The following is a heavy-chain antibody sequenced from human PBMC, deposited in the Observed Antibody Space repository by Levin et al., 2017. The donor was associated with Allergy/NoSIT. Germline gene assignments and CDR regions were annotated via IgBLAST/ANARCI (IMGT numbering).Heavy chain of an antibody. CDR1: GYTFTSYY. J-gene: IGHJ4*02. D-gene: IGHD3-22*01. CDR2: INPSGGST. CDR3: ARDMYYYDSSGSNFDY. V-gene: IGHV1-46*01. Sequence: ASVKVSCKASGYTFTSYYMHWVRQAPGQGLEWMGIINPSGGSTSYAQKFQGRVTMTRDTSTSTVYMELSSLRSEDTAVYYCARDMYYYDSSGSNFDYWGQGTLVTVSS.